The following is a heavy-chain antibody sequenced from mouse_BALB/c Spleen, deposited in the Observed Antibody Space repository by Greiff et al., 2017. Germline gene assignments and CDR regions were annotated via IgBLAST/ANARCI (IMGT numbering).Heavy chain of an antibody. Sequence: VQLQQSGAELVRSGASVKLSCTASGFNIKDYYMHWVKQRPEQGLEWIGWIDPETGDTEYAPKFQGKATMTADTSSNTAYLQLSSLTSEDTAVYYCNAWEEEVRGAYWGQETLVTGSA. D-gene: IGHD2-14*01. CDR3: NAWEEEVRGAY. CDR1: GFNIKDYY. CDR2: IDPETGDT. J-gene: IGHJ3*01. V-gene: IGHV14-4*02.